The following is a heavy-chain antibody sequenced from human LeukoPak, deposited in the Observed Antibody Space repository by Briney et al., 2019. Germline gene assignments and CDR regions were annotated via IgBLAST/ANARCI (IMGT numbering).Heavy chain of an antibody. Sequence: SETLSLTCAVYGGSFSGYYWSWIRQPPGKGLEWIGEINHSGSTNYNPSLKSRVTISVDTSKNQFSLKLSSVTAADTAVYYCARGEIAVAATDYWGQGTLVTVSS. CDR2: INHSGST. J-gene: IGHJ4*02. V-gene: IGHV4-34*01. CDR3: ARGEIAVAATDY. CDR1: GGSFSGYY. D-gene: IGHD6-19*01.